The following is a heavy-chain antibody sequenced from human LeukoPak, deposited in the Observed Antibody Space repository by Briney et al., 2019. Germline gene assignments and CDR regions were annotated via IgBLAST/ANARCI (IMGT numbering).Heavy chain of an antibody. D-gene: IGHD1-1*01. V-gene: IGHV3-23*01. CDR3: ARDPRTVRI. CDR2: SSGNGGST. Sequence: GGSLRLSCGASGFTFSNYAMSWVRQAPGKGLEWVSTSSGNGGSTYYADSVRGRFTISRDNAKNSLYLQMNSLRVEDTAVYYCARDPRTVRIWGQGTLVTVSS. J-gene: IGHJ4*02. CDR1: GFTFSNYA.